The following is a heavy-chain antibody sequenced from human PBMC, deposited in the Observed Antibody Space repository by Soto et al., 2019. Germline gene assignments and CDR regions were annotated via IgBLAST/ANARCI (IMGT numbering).Heavy chain of an antibody. CDR2: MNPNSGNT. V-gene: IGHV1-8*02. J-gene: IGHJ5*02. Sequence: ASVKVSCKASGGTFSSYAISWVRQAPGQGLEWMGWMNPNSGNTGYAQKFQGRVTMTRNTSISTAYMELSSLRSEDTAAYYCARDPHSSGWYEDWFDPWGQGTLVTVSS. CDR3: ARDPHSSGWYEDWFDP. CDR1: GGTFSSYA. D-gene: IGHD6-19*01.